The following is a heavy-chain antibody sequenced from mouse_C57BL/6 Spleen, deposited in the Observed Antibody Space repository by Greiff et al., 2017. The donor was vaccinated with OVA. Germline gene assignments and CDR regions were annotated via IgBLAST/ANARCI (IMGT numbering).Heavy chain of an antibody. J-gene: IGHJ4*01. V-gene: IGHV1-5*01. D-gene: IGHD2-12*01. CDR1: GYTFTSYW. CDR2: IYPGNSDT. Sequence: EVQLQQSGTVLARPGASVKMSCKTSGYTFTSYWMHWVKQRPGQGLEWIGAIYPGNSDTSYNQKFKGKAKLTAVTSASTAYMELSSLTNEDSAVYYCTRRNDGLHAMDYWGQGTSVTVSS. CDR3: TRRNDGLHAMDY.